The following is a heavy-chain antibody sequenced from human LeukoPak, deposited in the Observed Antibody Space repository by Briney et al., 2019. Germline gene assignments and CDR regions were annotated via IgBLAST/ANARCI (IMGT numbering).Heavy chain of an antibody. J-gene: IGHJ6*02. CDR3: ARDGYYQLLGAGLDV. D-gene: IGHD2-2*01. Sequence: GGSLRLSCAASGFTFSSYEMNWVRQAPGKGLEGVSYISSSGSTIYYADSVKGRFTISRDNAKNSLYLQMNSLRAEDTAVYYCARDGYYQLLGAGLDVWGQGTTVTVSS. CDR1: GFTFSSYE. CDR2: ISSSGSTI. V-gene: IGHV3-48*03.